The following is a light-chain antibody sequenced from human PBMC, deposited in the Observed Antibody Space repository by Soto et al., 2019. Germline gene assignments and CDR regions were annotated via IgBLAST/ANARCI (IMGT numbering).Light chain of an antibody. V-gene: IGKV3-15*01. CDR2: GAS. CDR1: QSISSN. J-gene: IGKJ2*01. Sequence: EIVMTQSPATLSVSPGERATLSCRASQSISSNLAWYQQKPGQAPRLLIYGASTRATGIPARFSGSGSGTEFTLTSSRLQSEDFAVYYCQQHSIWPYTFGQGTKLEIK. CDR3: QQHSIWPYT.